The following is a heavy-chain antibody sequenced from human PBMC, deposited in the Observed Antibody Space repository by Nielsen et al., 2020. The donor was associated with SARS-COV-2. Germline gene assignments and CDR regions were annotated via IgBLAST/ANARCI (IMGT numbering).Heavy chain of an antibody. CDR3: ARETLDSSGWPTRGAFDI. J-gene: IGHJ3*02. D-gene: IGHD6-19*01. CDR1: GCTFSSYG. CDR2: IAYEGSNK. Sequence: GESLNISCAASGCTFSSYGMHWVRQGPGKGLEWVAVIAYEGSNKYYADSVKGRFTISRDNSKNTLYLQMNSLRAEDTTVYYCARETLDSSGWPTRGAFDIWGQGTMVTVSS. V-gene: IGHV3-30*03.